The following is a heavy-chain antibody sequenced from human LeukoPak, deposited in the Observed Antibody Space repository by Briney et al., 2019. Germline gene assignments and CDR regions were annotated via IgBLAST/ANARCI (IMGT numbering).Heavy chain of an antibody. V-gene: IGHV4-34*01. Sequence: PSETLSLTCAFYGGSFSGYYWSWIRQPPGKGLEWIGEINHSGSTNYNPSLKSRVTISVDTSKNQFSLKLSSVTAADTAVYYCARVPSPGSLSIGPSIQRRPLNYYMDVWGKGTTVTVSS. CDR1: GGSFSGYY. CDR2: INHSGST. CDR3: ARVPSPGSLSIGPSIQRRPLNYYMDV. D-gene: IGHD2-21*01. J-gene: IGHJ6*03.